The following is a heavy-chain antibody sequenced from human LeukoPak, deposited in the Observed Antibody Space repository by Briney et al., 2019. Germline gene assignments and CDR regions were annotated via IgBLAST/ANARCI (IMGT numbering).Heavy chain of an antibody. V-gene: IGHV1-18*01. Sequence: KVSCKAPRYTFSAYVFSCVGQAPGQALEWMGWISAYNGNTNYAQKLQGRVTMTTDTSTSTAYRELMSLRFDDTAVYYCARQPTIYYGMDVWGQGTTVTISS. CDR1: RYTFSAYV. CDR2: ISAYNGNT. J-gene: IGHJ6*01. CDR3: ARQPTIYYGMDV.